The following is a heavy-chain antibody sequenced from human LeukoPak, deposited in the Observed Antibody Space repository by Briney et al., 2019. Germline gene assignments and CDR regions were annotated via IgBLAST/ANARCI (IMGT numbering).Heavy chain of an antibody. CDR3: ARRSDFRNWFDP. V-gene: IGHV5-51*01. CDR2: IYHGDSET. D-gene: IGHD2-21*02. Sequence: GESLKISCKGSGYIFSNYWIDWVRQMPGKGLEWMGAIYHGDSETRYSPSFEGQVTISADKSISTAYLQWNSLKASDTAMYYCARRSDFRNWFDPWGQGTLVTVSS. CDR1: GYIFSNYW. J-gene: IGHJ5*02.